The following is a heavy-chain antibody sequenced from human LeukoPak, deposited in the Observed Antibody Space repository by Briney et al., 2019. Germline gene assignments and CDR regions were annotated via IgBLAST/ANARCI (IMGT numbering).Heavy chain of an antibody. Sequence: PSETLSLTCTVSGGSISSYYWTWIRQTPGTGLEWIGCISYDGTTTYHPSLNSRVTISVDASKNQFSLNLSSATAADTAVYYCARTSRHYYAPGSKLTPWPADMDVWGQGTTVTVSS. V-gene: IGHV4-59*01. D-gene: IGHD3-10*01. CDR3: ARTSRHYYAPGSKLTPWPADMDV. CDR1: GGSISSYY. J-gene: IGHJ6*02. CDR2: ISYDGTT.